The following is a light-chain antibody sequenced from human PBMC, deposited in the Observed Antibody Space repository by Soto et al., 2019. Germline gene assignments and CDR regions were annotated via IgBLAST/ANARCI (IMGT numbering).Light chain of an antibody. Sequence: QSALTQPPPASGSPGQSVTISCTGTSSDVGDYNYVSWYQQHPGKAPKLIIYEVSKWPSGVPDRFSGSKSGNTASLTVSGLQAEDEANYYCSSYAGSNNWVFGGGTKVTVL. CDR3: SSYAGSNNWV. CDR2: EVS. J-gene: IGLJ3*02. CDR1: SSDVGDYNY. V-gene: IGLV2-8*01.